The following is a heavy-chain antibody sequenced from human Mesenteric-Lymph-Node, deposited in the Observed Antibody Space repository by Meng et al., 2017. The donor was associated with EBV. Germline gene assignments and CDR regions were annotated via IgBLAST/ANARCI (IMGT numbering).Heavy chain of an antibody. CDR3: ARDQYCSGGSCLEIDF. CDR2: ISGYTGNT. Sequence: QVQLVQSGAEVKKPGASVKVSCKASGYTFINYGISWVRQAPGQGLEWMGWISGYTGNTKYAEKVQGRVTMTTDTSTSTAYMELGSLRSNDTAVYYCARDQYCSGGSCLEIDFWGQGTLVTVSS. CDR1: GYTFINYG. J-gene: IGHJ4*02. V-gene: IGHV1-18*01. D-gene: IGHD2-15*01.